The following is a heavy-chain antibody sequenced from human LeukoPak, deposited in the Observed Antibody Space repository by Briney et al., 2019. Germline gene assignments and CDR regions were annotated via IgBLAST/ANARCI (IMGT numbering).Heavy chain of an antibody. CDR2: INPNSGGT. V-gene: IGHV1-2*02. J-gene: IGHJ4*02. CDR3: ARPRRWGNYFDY. CDR1: GYTFTGYY. Sequence: ASVKVSCKASGYTFTGYYMHWVRQAPGQGLEWMGWINPNSGGTNYAQKFQGRVTMTRDTSTSTVYMELSSLRSEDTAVYYCARPRRWGNYFDYWGQGTLVTVSS. D-gene: IGHD3-16*01.